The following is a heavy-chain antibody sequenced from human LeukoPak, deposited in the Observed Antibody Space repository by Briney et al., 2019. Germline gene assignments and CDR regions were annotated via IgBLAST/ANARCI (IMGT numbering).Heavy chain of an antibody. CDR1: GFTFSSYA. Sequence: GGSLRLSCAASGFTFSSYAMTWVRQAPGKGLEWVSGIRDTGRSTYYADSVEGRFTISRSNSKSTLYLQMNSLRHEDTAVYYCASGWYRPNYYFDSWGQGTLVTVSS. J-gene: IGHJ4*02. CDR3: ASGWYRPNYYFDS. CDR2: IRDTGRST. D-gene: IGHD6-19*01. V-gene: IGHV3-23*01.